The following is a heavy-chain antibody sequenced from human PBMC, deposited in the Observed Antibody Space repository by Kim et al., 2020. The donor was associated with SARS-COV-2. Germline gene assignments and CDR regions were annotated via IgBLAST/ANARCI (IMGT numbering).Heavy chain of an antibody. CDR3: TTAPYDYVWGSYCGDQ. Sequence: GGSLRLSCAASGFTFSNAWMSWVRQAPGKGLEWVGRIKSKTDGGTTDYAAPVKGRFTISRDDSKNTLYLQMNSLKTEDTAVYYCTTAPYDYVWGSYCGDQWGQGTLVTVSS. CDR1: GFTFSNAW. D-gene: IGHD3-16*01. J-gene: IGHJ4*02. CDR2: IKSKTDGGTT. V-gene: IGHV3-15*01.